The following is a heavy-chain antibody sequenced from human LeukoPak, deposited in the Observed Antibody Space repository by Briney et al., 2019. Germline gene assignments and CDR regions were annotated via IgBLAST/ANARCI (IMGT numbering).Heavy chain of an antibody. CDR3: AKYYDFWSGYYRAFDY. CDR2: IRYDGSNK. J-gene: IGHJ4*02. V-gene: IGHV3-30*02. CDR1: GFTFSSYG. D-gene: IGHD3-3*01. Sequence: GGSLRLSCAASGFTFSSYGMHWVRQAPGKGLEWVAFIRYDGSNKYYADSVKGRFTISRDNSKNTLYLQMNSLRAEDTAVYYCAKYYDFWSGYYRAFDYWGQGTLVTVSS.